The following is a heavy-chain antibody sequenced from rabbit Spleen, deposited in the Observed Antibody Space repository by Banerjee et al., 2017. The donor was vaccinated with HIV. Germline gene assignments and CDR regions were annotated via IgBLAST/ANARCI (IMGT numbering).Heavy chain of an antibody. Sequence: QQQLVESGGGLVKPEGSLTLTCKVSGFTLSTYWICWVRQASGKGLEWIACIDTNDGDTDYANWPKGRFTISKTSSTTVTLQMTSLTAADTATYFCARDLAGVIGWNFNLWGQGTLVTVS. V-gene: IGHV1S45*01. D-gene: IGHD4-1*01. CDR2: IDTNDGDT. CDR1: GFTLSTYW. J-gene: IGHJ4*01. CDR3: ARDLAGVIGWNFNL.